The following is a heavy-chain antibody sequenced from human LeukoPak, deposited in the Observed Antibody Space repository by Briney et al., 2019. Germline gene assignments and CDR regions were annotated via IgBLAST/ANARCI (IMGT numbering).Heavy chain of an antibody. CDR2: ITGSSSII. D-gene: IGHD3-3*01. CDR3: ARSTSGHFDY. CDR1: GFTFSPYS. Sequence: GSLRLSCAASGFTFSPYSMNWVRQAPGKGLEWVSYITGSSSIINYADSVKGRFTISRDNAKNSVYLQMNSLRDEDTAVYYCARSTSGHFDYWGQGTLVTVSS. J-gene: IGHJ4*02. V-gene: IGHV3-48*02.